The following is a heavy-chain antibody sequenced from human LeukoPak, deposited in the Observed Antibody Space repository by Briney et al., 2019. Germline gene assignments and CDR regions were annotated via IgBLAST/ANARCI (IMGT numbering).Heavy chain of an antibody. CDR3: ARGIAAAGIGFFIWEAGYYYYYMDV. Sequence: SETLSLTCAVSGGSISSSNWWSWVRQPPGKGLEWIGEIYHSGSTNYNPSLKSRVTISVDKSKNQFSLKLSSVTAADTAVYYCARGIAAAGIGFFIWEAGYYYYYMDVWGKGTTVTVSS. V-gene: IGHV4-4*02. CDR1: GGSISSSNW. CDR2: IYHSGST. D-gene: IGHD6-13*01. J-gene: IGHJ6*03.